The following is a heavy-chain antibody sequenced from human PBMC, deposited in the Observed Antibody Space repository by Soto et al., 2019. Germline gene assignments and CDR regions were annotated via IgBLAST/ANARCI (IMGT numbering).Heavy chain of an antibody. CDR3: AKDRPRRTSGYFCDD. D-gene: IGHD5-18*01. CDR2: VSASGLNT. V-gene: IGHV3-23*01. Sequence: EVQLLESGGKLVQPGGSLTLSCAASGFTFSTYAMAWVRQAPGKGLEWVSGVSASGLNTDYADPVKGRFYISRDNSKNTGSLHMNSQRAEDTALYYGAKDRPRRTSGYFCDDWVQGTPVTVSS. CDR1: GFTFSTYA. J-gene: IGHJ4*02.